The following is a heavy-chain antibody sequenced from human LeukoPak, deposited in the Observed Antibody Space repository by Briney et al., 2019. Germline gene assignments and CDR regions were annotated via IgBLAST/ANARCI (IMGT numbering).Heavy chain of an antibody. D-gene: IGHD2-2*01. J-gene: IGHJ3*02. V-gene: IGHV4-39*07. CDR2: IYYSGST. CDR3: ARGHYHQGAFDI. CDR1: GGSISSSSYY. Sequence: SETLSLTCTVSGGSISSSSYYWGWIRQPSGKGLEWIGSIYYSGSTYYNPSLKSRVTISVDTSKSQFSLKLSSVSAADTAVYYCARGHYHQGAFDIWGQGTMVTVSS.